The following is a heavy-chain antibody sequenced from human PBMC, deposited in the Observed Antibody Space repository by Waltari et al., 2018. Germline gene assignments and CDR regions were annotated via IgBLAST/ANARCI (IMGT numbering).Heavy chain of an antibody. CDR2: ISVSGCST. V-gene: IGHV3-23*04. D-gene: IGHD3-3*01. CDR3: AKDAPPYDFWSGLLGADP. J-gene: IGHJ5*02. Sequence: EVQLVESGGGLVQPGGSLRLSCAASGFTFSSYAISWFRQAPGKGLEWVSAISVSGCSTYYAESVKGRFTISRDNSKNTLYLQRNSLRAEDTAVYYCAKDAPPYDFWSGLLGADPWGQGTLVTVSS. CDR1: GFTFSSYA.